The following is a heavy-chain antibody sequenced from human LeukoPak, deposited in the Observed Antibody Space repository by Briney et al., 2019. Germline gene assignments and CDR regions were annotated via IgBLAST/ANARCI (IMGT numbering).Heavy chain of an antibody. CDR2: FDPEDGET. J-gene: IGHJ4*02. CDR3: ATAPVLASSGWYSYFDY. D-gene: IGHD6-19*01. V-gene: IGHV1-24*01. CDR1: GYTLTELS. Sequence: ASVKVSCKVSGYTLTELSMHWVRQAPGKGLEWMGGFDPEDGETIYAQKFQGRVTMTEDTSTDTAYMELSSLRSEDTAVYYCATAPVLASSGWYSYFDYWGQGTLATVSS.